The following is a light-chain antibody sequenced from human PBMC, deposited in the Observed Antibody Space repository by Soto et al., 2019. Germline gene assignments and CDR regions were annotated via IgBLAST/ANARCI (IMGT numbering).Light chain of an antibody. CDR3: QSYDSSLNVVV. Sequence: QSVLTQPPSVSGAPGQRVTISCTGTSSNIGAGYDVHWYQQLPGTAPKLLINANINRPSGVPDRVSGSKSGTSASLAITGLQAEYEADYYCQSYDSSLNVVVFGGGTKLTVL. CDR1: SSNIGAGYD. V-gene: IGLV1-40*01. J-gene: IGLJ2*01. CDR2: ANI.